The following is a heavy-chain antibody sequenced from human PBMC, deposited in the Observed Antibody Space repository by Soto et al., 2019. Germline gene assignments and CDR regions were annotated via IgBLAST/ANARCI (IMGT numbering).Heavy chain of an antibody. D-gene: IGHD2-15*01. Sequence: QVQLVQSGAEMKKPGSSVKVSCKASGGIFSNDPISWVRQAPGQGLEWMGGIIPAIGKPDYEQKYQDRGXXXXXXXXXXXXXXXXXXXXXXXXXYXCATGEXXXXXXWGQXTLV. V-gene: IGHV1-69*01. CDR2: IIPAIGKP. CDR3: ATGEXXXXXX. J-gene: IGHJ1*01. CDR1: GGIFSNDP.